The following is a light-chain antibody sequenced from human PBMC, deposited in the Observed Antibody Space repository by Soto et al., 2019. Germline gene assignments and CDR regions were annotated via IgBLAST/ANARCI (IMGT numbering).Light chain of an antibody. CDR3: QQYNTYPYT. CDR2: KAS. J-gene: IGKJ2*01. CDR1: QTINNW. V-gene: IGKV1-5*03. Sequence: DIQMTQSPSTLSASVGDRVTITCRASQTINNWLAWYQQRPRKAPKLLIYKASSLESGVPSRFSGSGSGTEFTLTISSLQPDDFATYWCQQYNTYPYTLGQGTKLEIK.